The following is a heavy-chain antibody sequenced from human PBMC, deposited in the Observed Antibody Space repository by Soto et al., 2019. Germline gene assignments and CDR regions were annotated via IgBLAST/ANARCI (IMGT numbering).Heavy chain of an antibody. CDR2: INSDGSIT. Sequence: EVQLVESGGGLVQPGGSLTLSCAASGFTFSSYWMHWVRQVPEKGLVWVSRINSDGSITNYADAVKGRFTISRDNVKNTLYLQMNSLRAEDTAVYYCVRYSLSVGGSYRPDYWGQGTLVTVSS. CDR1: GFTFSSYW. CDR3: VRYSLSVGGSYRPDY. V-gene: IGHV3-74*01. D-gene: IGHD3-16*02. J-gene: IGHJ4*02.